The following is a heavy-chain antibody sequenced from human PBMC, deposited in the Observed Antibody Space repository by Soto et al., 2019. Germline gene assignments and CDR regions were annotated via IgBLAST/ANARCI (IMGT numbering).Heavy chain of an antibody. D-gene: IGHD3-9*01. CDR2: ISGSGGNT. CDR3: ARGVDYDILTGPYYYYGMDV. V-gene: IGHV3-23*01. J-gene: IGHJ6*02. Sequence: GGSLRLSCAASGFTFSNYAMSWVRQAPGKGLEWVSAISGSGGNTYYADSVKGRFTISRDNSKNTLYLQMNSLRAEDTAVYYCARGVDYDILTGPYYYYGMDVWGQGTTVTVSS. CDR1: GFTFSNYA.